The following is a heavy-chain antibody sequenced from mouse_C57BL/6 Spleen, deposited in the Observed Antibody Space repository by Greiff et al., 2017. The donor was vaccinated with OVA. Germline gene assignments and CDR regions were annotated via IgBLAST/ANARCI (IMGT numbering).Heavy chain of an antibody. V-gene: IGHV3-1*01. J-gene: IGHJ3*01. Sequence: EVKLMESGPGMVKPSQSLSLTCTVTGYSITSGYDWHWIRHFPGNKLEWMGYISYSGSTNYNPSLKSRISITHDTSKNHFFLKLNSVTTEDTATYYCARGDYYYGSSYVFAYWGQGTLVTVSA. CDR1: GYSITSGYD. CDR3: ARGDYYYGSSYVFAY. CDR2: ISYSGST. D-gene: IGHD1-1*01.